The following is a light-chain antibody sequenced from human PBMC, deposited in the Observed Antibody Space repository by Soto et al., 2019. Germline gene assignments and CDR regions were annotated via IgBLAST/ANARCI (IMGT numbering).Light chain of an antibody. CDR1: QSVSSSY. V-gene: IGKV3-20*01. CDR3: QQYNEWPIT. Sequence: EIVLTQSPGTLSLSPGERATLSCRASQSVSSSYLAWYQQKPGQAPRLLIYGASSRATGIPARFSGSGSGTDFTLTISSLEPEDFAVYYCQQYNEWPITFGQGTRLEIK. CDR2: GAS. J-gene: IGKJ5*01.